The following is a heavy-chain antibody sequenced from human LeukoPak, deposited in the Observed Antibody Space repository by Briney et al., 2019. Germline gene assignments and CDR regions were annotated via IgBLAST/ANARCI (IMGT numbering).Heavy chain of an antibody. V-gene: IGHV4-39*07. J-gene: IGHJ4*02. CDR3: ARSRPYCGGDCPPIDY. D-gene: IGHD2-21*02. CDR1: GGSISSSSYY. Sequence: SETLSLTCTVSGGSISSSSYYWGWIRQPPGKGLEWIGSIYYSGSTYYNPSLKSRGTISVDTSKNQFSLKLSSVTAADTAVYYCARSRPYCGGDCPPIDYWGQGTLVTVSS. CDR2: IYYSGST.